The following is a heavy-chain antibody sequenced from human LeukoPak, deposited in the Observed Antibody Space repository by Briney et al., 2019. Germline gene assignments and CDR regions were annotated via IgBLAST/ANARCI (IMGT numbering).Heavy chain of an antibody. CDR3: AKKASSGYYYAFDY. J-gene: IGHJ4*02. V-gene: IGHV3-23*01. CDR2: ISNGGGRT. CDR1: GFTFSSYA. Sequence: GGSLRLSCAASGFTFSSYAMSWVRQGPGKGLEWVSAISNGGGRTYYADSVKGRFTISKDNSKNTLYLEMNSLSAEDTAVYYCAKKASSGYYYAFDYWGQGTLVTVSS. D-gene: IGHD3-22*01.